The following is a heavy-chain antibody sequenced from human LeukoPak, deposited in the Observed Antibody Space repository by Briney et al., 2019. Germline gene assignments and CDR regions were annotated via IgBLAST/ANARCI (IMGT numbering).Heavy chain of an antibody. D-gene: IGHD5-18*01. V-gene: IGHV4-59*11. CDR1: GGSISSHY. CDR3: ARVLDTAMAPHAFDI. CDR2: IYYSGST. J-gene: IGHJ3*02. Sequence: SETLSLTCTVSGGSISSHYWSWIRQPPGKGLEWIGYIYYSGSTNYNPSLKSRVTISVDTSKNQFSLKLSSVTAADTAVYYCARVLDTAMAPHAFDIWGQGTMVTVSS.